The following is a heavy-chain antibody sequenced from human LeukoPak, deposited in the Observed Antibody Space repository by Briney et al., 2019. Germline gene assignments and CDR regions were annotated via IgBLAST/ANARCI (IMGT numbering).Heavy chain of an antibody. J-gene: IGHJ4*02. CDR3: ARGVFWSGYYGY. CDR1: GGSISSGNYY. V-gene: IGHV4-30-4*08. Sequence: SETLSLTCTVSGGSISSGNYYWSWIRQAPGNGLEWIGYIYYSGTTSNNPSLESRGTISIDTSKNQFSLKLSSVTAADTAVYYCARGVFWSGYYGYWGQGTLVTVSS. CDR2: IYYSGTT. D-gene: IGHD3-3*01.